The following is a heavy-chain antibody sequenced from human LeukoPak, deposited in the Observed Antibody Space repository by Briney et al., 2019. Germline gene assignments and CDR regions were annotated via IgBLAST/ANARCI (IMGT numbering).Heavy chain of an antibody. V-gene: IGHV3-9*01. CDR1: GFTFDDYP. Sequence: GGSLRLSCAASGFTFDDYPMHWVRQAPGKGLEGVSGISWNSGNIGYADSVKGRFTISRDNAKNSLYLQMNSLRAEDTALYYCAKDYFGSGSIDYWGQGTLVTVSS. D-gene: IGHD3-10*01. J-gene: IGHJ4*02. CDR3: AKDYFGSGSIDY. CDR2: ISWNSGNI.